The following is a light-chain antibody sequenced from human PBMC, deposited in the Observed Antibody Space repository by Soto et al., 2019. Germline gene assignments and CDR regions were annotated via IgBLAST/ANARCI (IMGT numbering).Light chain of an antibody. CDR2: EDN. Sequence: NFMLTQPHSVSESPGKTVTISCTRSSGSIASNYVQWFHQRPGSAPTTVIYEDNQRPSGVPDRFSASIDISSNSASLTISGLKTEDEADYYCQSYDSSNLWVFGGGTQLTVL. CDR3: QSYDSSNLWV. V-gene: IGLV6-57*04. CDR1: SGSIASNY. J-gene: IGLJ3*02.